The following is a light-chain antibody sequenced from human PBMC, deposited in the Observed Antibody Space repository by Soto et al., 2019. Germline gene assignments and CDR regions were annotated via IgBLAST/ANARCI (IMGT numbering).Light chain of an antibody. V-gene: IGLV2-14*01. CDR1: SSDVGDYNY. Sequence: QSALTQPASVSGSPGQSITISCTGTSSDVGDYNYVSWYQQHPGKAPKLMIYDVSNRPSGVSNRFSGSKSGNTASLTISGPQAEDEADYYCTSYTSSSTYVFGTGTKLTVL. J-gene: IGLJ1*01. CDR3: TSYTSSSTYV. CDR2: DVS.